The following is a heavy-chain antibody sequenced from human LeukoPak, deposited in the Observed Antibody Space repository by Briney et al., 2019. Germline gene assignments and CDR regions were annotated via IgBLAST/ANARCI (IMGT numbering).Heavy chain of an antibody. CDR1: GGSISSYY. V-gene: IGHV4-59*01. Sequence: SETLSLTCTVSGGSISSYYWSWIRQPPGKGLEWIGYIYYSGSTNYNPSLKSRVTISVDTSKNQFSLKLSSVTAADTAVYHCARVSDTAMVTGFDYWGQGTLVTVSS. D-gene: IGHD5-18*01. CDR2: IYYSGST. CDR3: ARVSDTAMVTGFDY. J-gene: IGHJ4*02.